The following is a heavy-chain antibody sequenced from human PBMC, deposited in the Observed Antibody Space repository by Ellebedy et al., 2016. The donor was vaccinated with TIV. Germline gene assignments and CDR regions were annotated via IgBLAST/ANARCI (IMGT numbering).Heavy chain of an antibody. Sequence: GESLKISXAVSGFTFSRSAMSWVRQAPGKGPGWVSSVSAGGASTYYADSVKGRFSISRDNSNNTLYLQMNSLRAEDTALYYCAKGSTIFGPFDNWGQGALVTVSS. J-gene: IGHJ4*02. CDR3: AKGSTIFGPFDN. CDR2: VSAGGAST. CDR1: GFTFSRSA. V-gene: IGHV3-23*01. D-gene: IGHD3-3*01.